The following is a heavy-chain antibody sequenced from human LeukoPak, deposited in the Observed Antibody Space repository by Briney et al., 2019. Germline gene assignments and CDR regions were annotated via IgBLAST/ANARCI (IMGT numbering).Heavy chain of an antibody. J-gene: IGHJ4*02. CDR3: AETAAAAGIGDFDY. CDR1: GFTFDDYA. D-gene: IGHD6-13*01. CDR2: ISWNSGSI. Sequence: GGSLRLSCAASGFTFDDYAMHWVRQAPGKGLEWASGISWNSGSIGYADSVKGRFTISRDNAKNSLYLQMNSLRAEDTALYYCAETAAAAGIGDFDYWGQGTLVTVSS. V-gene: IGHV3-9*01.